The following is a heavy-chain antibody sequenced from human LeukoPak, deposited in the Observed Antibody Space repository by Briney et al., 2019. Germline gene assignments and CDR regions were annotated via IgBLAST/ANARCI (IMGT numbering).Heavy chain of an antibody. Sequence: SETLSLTCTVSGGSISSYYWSRIRQPPGKGLEWIGYIYYSGSTNYNPSLKSRVTISVDTSKNQFSLKLSSVTAADTAVYYCARYSGSRAFDYWGQGTLVTVSS. V-gene: IGHV4-59*01. CDR2: IYYSGST. D-gene: IGHD1-26*01. J-gene: IGHJ4*02. CDR3: ARYSGSRAFDY. CDR1: GGSISSYY.